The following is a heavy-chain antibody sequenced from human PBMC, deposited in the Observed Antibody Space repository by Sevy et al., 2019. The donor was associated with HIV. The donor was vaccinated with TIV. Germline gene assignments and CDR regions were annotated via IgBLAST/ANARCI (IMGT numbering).Heavy chain of an antibody. D-gene: IGHD3-10*01. J-gene: IGHJ4*02. CDR1: GFTFSSHG. CDR2: ISYDGSQK. V-gene: IGHV3-30*18. CDR3: AKEGMASGPRLLWFAELLYHFDF. Sequence: GGSLRLSCAASGFTFSSHGMHWVRQAPDKGLEWVAIISYDGSQKYHADSIKDRFTISRDNSKNTLYLQMNILRPEDTAIYYCAKEGMASGPRLLWFAELLYHFDFWGQGTLVTVSS.